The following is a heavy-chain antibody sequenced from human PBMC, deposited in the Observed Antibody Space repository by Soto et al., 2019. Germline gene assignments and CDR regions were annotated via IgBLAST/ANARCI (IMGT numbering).Heavy chain of an antibody. V-gene: IGHV4-31*03. D-gene: IGHD5-18*01. J-gene: IGHJ4*02. CDR1: GASISSGGYY. CDR3: AITEWIHLWFDY. CDR2: IYYSGIS. Sequence: QVQLLESGPGLVKPSQTLSLICNVSGASISSGGYYWSWIRQRPGGGLEWLGFIYYSGISHYNPSFQSRATMPVDTSNYQFSLKLISMTPADTAVYYCAITEWIHLWFDYWGQGALVTVS.